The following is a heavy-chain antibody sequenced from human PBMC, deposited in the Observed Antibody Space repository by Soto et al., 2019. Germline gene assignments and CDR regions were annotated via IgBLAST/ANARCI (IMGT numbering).Heavy chain of an antibody. CDR1: GFTFSDAW. CDR2: IKSQTDGGTT. CDR3: TTGYDSSGYYHFDY. J-gene: IGHJ4*02. V-gene: IGHV3-15*01. D-gene: IGHD3-22*01. Sequence: GSLSLSCAALGFTFSDAWVSWVRQAPRTGLEWVGRIKSQTDGGTTDYAAPLKGRFTISSDDSKNTLYLQMNSLNTEHTAVYYCTTGYDSSGYYHFDYWGQGT.